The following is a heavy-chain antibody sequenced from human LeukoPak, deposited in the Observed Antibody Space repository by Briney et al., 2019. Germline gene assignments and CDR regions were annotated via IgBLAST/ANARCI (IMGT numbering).Heavy chain of an antibody. D-gene: IGHD6-19*01. CDR3: ATYSSGWLFDY. V-gene: IGHV1-69*05. CDR2: IIPIFGTA. J-gene: IGHJ4*02. CDR1: GGTFSSYA. Sequence: ASVKVSCKASGGTFSSYAISWVRQAPGQGLEWMGGIIPIFGTANYAQKFQGRVTITTDESTSTAYMELGSLRSEDTAVYYCATYSSGWLFDYWGQGTLVTVSS.